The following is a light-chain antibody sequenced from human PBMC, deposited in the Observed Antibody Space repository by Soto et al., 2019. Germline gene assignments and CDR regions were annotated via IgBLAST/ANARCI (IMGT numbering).Light chain of an antibody. J-gene: IGKJ1*01. CDR3: QHSSLYSPWT. Sequence: DIQMTQSPSSLSASVGDRVTITCRSSQSISSWLAWYQQKPGKAPKLLIYDASTVQSGVPSRFSGSGSGTEFTLTISSLQPDDSATYYCQHSSLYSPWTFGQGTKVDIK. V-gene: IGKV1-5*01. CDR1: QSISSW. CDR2: DAS.